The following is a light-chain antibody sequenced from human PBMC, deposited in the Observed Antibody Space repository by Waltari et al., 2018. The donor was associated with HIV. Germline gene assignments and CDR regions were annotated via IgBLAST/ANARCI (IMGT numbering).Light chain of an antibody. CDR1: SSDIGVYNY. CDR3: SSFAPTNKFYVL. J-gene: IGLJ2*01. V-gene: IGLV2-8*01. Sequence: QSTLTQPPSASGSPGQSVPISCTGTSSDIGVYNYVSWYQQPPGKAPKLIMTEVTKRPSGVPDRFSGSKSGNTASLTVSGLQADDEALYYCSSFAPTNKFYVLFGGGTTLTVL. CDR2: EVT.